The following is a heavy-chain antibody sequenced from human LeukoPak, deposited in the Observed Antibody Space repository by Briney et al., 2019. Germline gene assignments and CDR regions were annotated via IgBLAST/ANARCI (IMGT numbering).Heavy chain of an antibody. Sequence: ASVKVSCKASGYTFTGYYMHWVRQAPGQGLEWMGWINPNSGGTKYAQKFQGRVTMTRDTSISTAYMELSRLTSDDTAVYYCARGPPTYLWFGAFDYWGQGTLVTVSS. CDR2: INPNSGGT. CDR3: ARGPPTYLWFGAFDY. V-gene: IGHV1-2*02. CDR1: GYTFTGYY. J-gene: IGHJ4*02. D-gene: IGHD3-10*01.